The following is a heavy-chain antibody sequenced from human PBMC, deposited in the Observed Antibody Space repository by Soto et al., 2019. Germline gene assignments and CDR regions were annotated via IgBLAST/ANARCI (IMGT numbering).Heavy chain of an antibody. V-gene: IGHV1-18*01. CDR1: RYTFTSYG. J-gene: IGHJ3*02. CDR3: ARDTRRDLRFASSDGFDI. D-gene: IGHD5-12*01. CDR2: ISAYNGNT. Sequence: ASVKVSCKASRYTFTSYGISWVRQAPGQGLEWMGWISAYNGNTNYAQKLQGRVTMTTDTSTSTAYMELRSLRSDDTAVYYCARDTRRDLRFASSDGFDIWGQGTMVTVSS.